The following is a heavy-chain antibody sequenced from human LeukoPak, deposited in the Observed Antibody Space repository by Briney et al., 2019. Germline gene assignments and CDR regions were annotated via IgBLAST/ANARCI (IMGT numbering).Heavy chain of an antibody. V-gene: IGHV4-38-2*02. CDR2: VDHSGGT. CDR3: AGFTFFRGVITFDY. D-gene: IGHD3-10*01. CDR1: GYSLSSGYY. Sequence: SETLSLTCTVSGYSLSSGYYWGWIRQPPGKGLEWIGSVDHSGGTYYNPSLRSQVSISVDTSKNQFSLKLSSVTAADTAVYSCAGFTFFRGVITFDYWGQGTLVTVSS. J-gene: IGHJ4*02.